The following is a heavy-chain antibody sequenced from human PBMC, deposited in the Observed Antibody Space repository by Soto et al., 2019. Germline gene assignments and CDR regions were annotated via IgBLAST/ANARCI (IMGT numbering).Heavy chain of an antibody. V-gene: IGHV4-31*03. D-gene: IGHD3-22*01. CDR3: ARSYDSSGHPWFDP. CDR2: IYYSGST. CDR1: GGSISSGGYY. Sequence: QVQLQESGPGLVKPSQTLSLTCTVSGGSISSGGYYWSWIRQHPGKGLEWIGYIYYSGSTYYNPSLKSRITLSVDTSKNQFSLKLSSVTAADTAVYFCARSYDSSGHPWFDPWGPGTLVTLSS. J-gene: IGHJ5*02.